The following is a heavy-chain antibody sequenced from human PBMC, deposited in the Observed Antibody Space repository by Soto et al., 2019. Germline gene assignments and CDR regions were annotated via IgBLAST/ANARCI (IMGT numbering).Heavy chain of an antibody. CDR2: VYNSGST. J-gene: IGHJ6*03. Sequence: PSETLSLTCTVSGGSISSYHWSWIRQPPGKGLEWIGGVYNSGSTNYNPSLKNRVTISADTSKNHLSLSLSSVTAADTAVYFCAREMGYCTTTSCHAGPLYYYMDVWGKGTTVTV. D-gene: IGHD2-2*01. CDR1: GGSISSYH. V-gene: IGHV4-59*01. CDR3: AREMGYCTTTSCHAGPLYYYMDV.